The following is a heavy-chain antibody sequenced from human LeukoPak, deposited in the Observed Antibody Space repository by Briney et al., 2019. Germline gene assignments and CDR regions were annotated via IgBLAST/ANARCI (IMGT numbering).Heavy chain of an antibody. D-gene: IGHD2-21*02. V-gene: IGHV3-30*18. CDR3: AKGIEAYCGGDCYSNAFDI. J-gene: IGHJ3*02. CDR2: ISFDRSKK. CDR1: GVTFNNYG. Sequence: PGGSLRLSCAASGVTFNNYGIYWVRQAPGKGLEWVAVISFDRSKKYYADSVKGRFTISRDNSKNTLYLDMNSLRAEDTAVYYCAKGIEAYCGGDCYSNAFDIWGQGTMVTVSS.